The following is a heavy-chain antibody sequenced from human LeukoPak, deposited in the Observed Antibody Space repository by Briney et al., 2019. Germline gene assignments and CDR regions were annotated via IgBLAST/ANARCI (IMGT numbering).Heavy chain of an antibody. V-gene: IGHV1-18*01. CDR2: ISAYNGNT. D-gene: IGHD3-22*01. J-gene: IGHJ4*02. Sequence: ASVKVSCKASGYTFTSYGISWVRQAPGQGLEWMGWISAYNGNTNYAQKLQGRVTMTTDTSTSTAYMELRSLRSDDTAGYYCARGPLNLYYDSNGHFDYWGQGTLDTVSS. CDR3: ARGPLNLYYDSNGHFDY. CDR1: GYTFTSYG.